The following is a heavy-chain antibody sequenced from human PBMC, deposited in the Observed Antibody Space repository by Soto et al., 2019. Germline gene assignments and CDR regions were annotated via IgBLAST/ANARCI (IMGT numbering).Heavy chain of an antibody. V-gene: IGHV3-23*01. Sequence: GGSLRLSCAASGFTFSSYAMTWVRQAPGKGLEWVSTISGSGGSTFYADSVKGRFTISRDNSKNTLYLQLNSLRADDTAVYYCAKSSGVQVATATCFDFWGQGTLVTVSS. J-gene: IGHJ4*02. CDR2: ISGSGGST. CDR3: AKSSGVQVATATCFDF. CDR1: GFTFSSYA. D-gene: IGHD2-15*01.